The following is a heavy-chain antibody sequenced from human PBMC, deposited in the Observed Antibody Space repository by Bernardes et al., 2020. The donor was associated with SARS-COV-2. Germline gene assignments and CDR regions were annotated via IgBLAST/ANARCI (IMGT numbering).Heavy chain of an antibody. Sequence: SETLSLTCTVSGGSISSYYWSWIRQPAGKGLEWIGRIYTSGSTNYNPSLKSRITTSVDTSKNQFSLNLSSVTAADTAVYYCAREPPTPAITASGPLYGMDVWGQGTTVTVSS. J-gene: IGHJ6*02. V-gene: IGHV4-4*07. CDR3: AREPPTPAITASGPLYGMDV. CDR1: GGSISSYY. CDR2: IYTSGST. D-gene: IGHD6-13*01.